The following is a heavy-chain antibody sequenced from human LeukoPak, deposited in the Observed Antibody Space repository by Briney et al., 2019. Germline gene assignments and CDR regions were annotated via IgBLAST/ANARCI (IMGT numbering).Heavy chain of an antibody. CDR3: AREDCSSTSCYDPSVSDY. CDR1: GFTFSNAW. V-gene: IGHV3-48*04. D-gene: IGHD2-2*01. Sequence: AGGSLRLSCAASGFTFSNAWMTWVRQAPGKGLEWVSYISSSGYTIYYADSVKGRFTISRDNAKNSLYLQMNSLRAEDTAVYYCAREDCSSTSCYDPSVSDYWGQGTLVTVSS. CDR2: ISSSGYTI. J-gene: IGHJ4*02.